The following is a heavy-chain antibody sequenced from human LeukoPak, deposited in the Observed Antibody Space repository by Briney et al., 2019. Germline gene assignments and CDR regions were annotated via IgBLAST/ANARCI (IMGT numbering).Heavy chain of an antibody. CDR2: ISGGGGST. CDR1: GFTFTNYA. J-gene: IGHJ4*02. CDR3: AKDLYSSGWPAYYFDY. Sequence: AGGSLRLSCAASGFTFTNYAMSWVRQAPGKGLEWVSGISGGGGSTYYADSVKGRFTISRDNSKNTLYLQMNSLRAEDTAVYYCAKDLYSSGWPAYYFDYWGQGTLVTVSS. V-gene: IGHV3-23*01. D-gene: IGHD6-19*01.